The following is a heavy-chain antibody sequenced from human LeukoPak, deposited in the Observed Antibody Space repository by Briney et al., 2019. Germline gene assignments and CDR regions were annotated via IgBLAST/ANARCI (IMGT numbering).Heavy chain of an antibody. CDR3: ARVRYCDY. V-gene: IGHV3-74*01. D-gene: IGHD1-14*01. CDR1: GFTFSSHW. Sequence: GGSLRLSCAASGFTFSSHWMHWVRQAPGKGLVWVSRINFDGSSTSYADSVRGRFTISRDNAKNTLYLQMNSLRAEDTAVYYCARVRYCDYWGQGTLVTVSS. CDR2: INFDGSST. J-gene: IGHJ4*02.